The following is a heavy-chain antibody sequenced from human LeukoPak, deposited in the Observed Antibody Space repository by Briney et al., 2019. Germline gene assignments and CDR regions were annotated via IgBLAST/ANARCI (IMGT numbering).Heavy chain of an antibody. CDR2: IYYSGST. J-gene: IGHJ4*02. Sequence: SETLSLTCTVSGGSISSYYWSWIRQPPGKGLEWIGSIYYSGSTYYNPSLKSRVTISVDTSKNQFSLKLSSVTAADTAVYYCARDYGDYIRGFDYWGQGTLVTVSS. CDR1: GGSISSYY. CDR3: ARDYGDYIRGFDY. V-gene: IGHV4-39*01. D-gene: IGHD4-17*01.